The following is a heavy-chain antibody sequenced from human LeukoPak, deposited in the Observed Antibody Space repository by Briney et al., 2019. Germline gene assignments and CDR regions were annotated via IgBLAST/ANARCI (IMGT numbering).Heavy chain of an antibody. CDR1: GGSFSGYY. D-gene: IGHD3-10*01. CDR3: ASVRRGFGESSKYYAYYYMGV. Sequence: SETLSLTCAVYGGSFSGYYWSWVRQPPGKGLEWIGEINHSGSTNYNPSLKSRVTISVDTSKNQFSLKLTSVTAADTAVYYCASVRRGFGESSKYYAYYYMGVWGKGTTVTISS. CDR2: INHSGST. J-gene: IGHJ6*03. V-gene: IGHV4-34*01.